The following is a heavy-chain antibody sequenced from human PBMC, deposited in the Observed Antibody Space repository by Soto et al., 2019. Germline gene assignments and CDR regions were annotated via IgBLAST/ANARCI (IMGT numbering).Heavy chain of an antibody. D-gene: IGHD2-2*01. Sequence: SATLSLTCTDSGRSIYSYCLSWIRQAPGKGLEWIGYIVCTGITTYNPSLKSRVTIPLDTSMNQFSLKLASVTAADTAVYYCARAEAQSSFRYNWFDPWGQGTLVTVS. CDR2: IVCTGIT. CDR3: ARAEAQSSFRYNWFDP. CDR1: GRSIYSYC. V-gene: IGHV4-59*01. J-gene: IGHJ5*02.